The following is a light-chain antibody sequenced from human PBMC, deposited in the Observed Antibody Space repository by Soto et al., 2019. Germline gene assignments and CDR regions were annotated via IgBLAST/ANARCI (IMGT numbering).Light chain of an antibody. CDR2: RND. CDR3: AKWDDSLRVYV. CDR1: NSRSGSNY. V-gene: IGLV1-47*01. Sequence: QSVLPRPPSASGTPGQRVTISCSTSNSRSGSNYVYWYQQLPGAAPKLLIYRNDQRPSGVPDRFSGSKSGTSASLAISGLRSEDEGDYFCAKWDDSLRVYVFGSGTKVTVL. J-gene: IGLJ1*01.